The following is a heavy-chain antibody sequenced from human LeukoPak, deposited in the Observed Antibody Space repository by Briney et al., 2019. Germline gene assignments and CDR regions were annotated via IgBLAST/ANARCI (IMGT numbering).Heavy chain of an antibody. J-gene: IGHJ6*02. CDR3: ARVGGYDYYYYGMDV. CDR1: GYTFTCYG. Sequence: ASVKVSCKASGYTFTCYGISWVRQAPGQGLEWMGWISAYNGNTNYAQKLQGRVTMTTDTSTSTAYMELRSLRSDDTAVYYCARVGGYDYYYYGMDVWGQGTTVTVSS. CDR2: ISAYNGNT. V-gene: IGHV1-18*01. D-gene: IGHD5-12*01.